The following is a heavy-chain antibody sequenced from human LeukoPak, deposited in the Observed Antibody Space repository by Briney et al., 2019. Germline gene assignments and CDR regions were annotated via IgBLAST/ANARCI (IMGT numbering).Heavy chain of an antibody. CDR1: GGAFSSYA. CDR3: ARDQGIGDASDI. Sequence: GASVKVSCKASGGAFSSYAISWVRQAPGQGLEWMGRINVILDTANYAQKFQGRVTITADISTSTSYMELRSLRSEDTAVYYCARDQGIGDASDIWGQGTMVTVSS. CDR2: INVILDTA. J-gene: IGHJ3*02. V-gene: IGHV1-69*04.